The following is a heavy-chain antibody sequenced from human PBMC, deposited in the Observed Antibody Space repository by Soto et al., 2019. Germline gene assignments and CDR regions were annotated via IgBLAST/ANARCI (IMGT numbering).Heavy chain of an antibody. CDR3: VRTSLVVAAATREDY. V-gene: IGHV3-74*01. J-gene: IGHJ4*02. D-gene: IGHD2-15*01. CDR1: GFTFSSYW. Sequence: EVQLVESGGGLVQPGGSLRLSCAASGFTFSSYWMHWGRQAPGKGLGWVSRINSDGSSKSYADSVKGRFTISRDNAKNTLYLKMNSLRAEDTAVYYCVRTSLVVAAATREDYWGQGTLVTVSS. CDR2: INSDGSSK.